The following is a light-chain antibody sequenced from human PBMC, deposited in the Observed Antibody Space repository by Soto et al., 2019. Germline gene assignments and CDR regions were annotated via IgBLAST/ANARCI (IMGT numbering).Light chain of an antibody. CDR2: QAS. Sequence: EIPMTQSPATLAVSPGERVTLSCRAIQSVSSNLARYQQKPGQAPRLLIYQASTRATGIPARFSGSGSGTEFTHTISSLQSEDFAVYYSQQCSNWPRTFGQGTTVDIK. CDR1: QSVSSN. V-gene: IGKV3-15*01. J-gene: IGKJ1*01. CDR3: QQCSNWPRT.